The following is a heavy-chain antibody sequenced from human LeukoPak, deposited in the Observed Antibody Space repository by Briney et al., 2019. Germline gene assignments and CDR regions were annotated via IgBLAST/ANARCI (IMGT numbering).Heavy chain of an antibody. V-gene: IGHV4-31*03. Sequence: SETLSLTCTVSGGSISSGGYYWSWIRQHPGKGLEWIGYIYYSGSTYYNPSLKSRVTISVDSSKNQFSLKLSSVTAADTAVYYCARAGYGGNREKGDDYWGQGTLVTVSS. CDR3: ARAGYGGNREKGDDY. CDR1: GGSISSGGYY. CDR2: IYYSGST. J-gene: IGHJ4*02. D-gene: IGHD4-23*01.